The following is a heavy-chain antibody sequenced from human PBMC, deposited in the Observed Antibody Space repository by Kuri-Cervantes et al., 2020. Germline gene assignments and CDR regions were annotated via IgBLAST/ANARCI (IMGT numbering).Heavy chain of an antibody. CDR2: ISYDGSNK. J-gene: IGHJ5*02. V-gene: IGHV3-30-3*01. Sequence: GESLKISCAASGFTFSSYAMHWVRQAPGKGLEWVADISYDGSNKYYADSVKGRFTISRDNSKNTLYLQMNSLRVEDTAVYYCARESPAAAGSRRLSHRLFDTWGQGTMVTVSS. D-gene: IGHD6-13*01. CDR3: ARESPAAAGSRRLSHRLFDT. CDR1: GFTFSSYA.